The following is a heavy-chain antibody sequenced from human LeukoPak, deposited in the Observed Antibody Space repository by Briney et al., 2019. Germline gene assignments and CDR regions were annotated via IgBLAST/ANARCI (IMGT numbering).Heavy chain of an antibody. J-gene: IGHJ4*02. CDR1: GFTFSTYW. Sequence: QPGGSLRLSCAASGFTFSTYWMTWVRQAPGKGPEWVANIKEDGSEKNYVDSVKGRFTISRDNARNSLYLQLNSLRPEDTAVYYCARDRITEIGDQGTLVTVSS. V-gene: IGHV3-7*01. CDR3: ARDRITEI. CDR2: IKEDGSEK.